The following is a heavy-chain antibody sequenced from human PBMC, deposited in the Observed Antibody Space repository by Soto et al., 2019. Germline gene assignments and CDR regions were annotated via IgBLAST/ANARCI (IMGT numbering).Heavy chain of an antibody. CDR1: GYTFSNYG. J-gene: IGHJ4*02. D-gene: IGHD6-19*01. Sequence: QIQLVQSGPEVKKPGASVKVSCKASGYTFSNYGIQWVRQAPGQGLEWVGWITAYNGNRHHAEKLQGRVTTATDTSTSTTYVELRSLTSDATAAYYCARDSQSKAVAADASSDYWGQGTLVTVSS. CDR3: ARDSQSKAVAADASSDY. CDR2: ITAYNGNR. V-gene: IGHV1-18*04.